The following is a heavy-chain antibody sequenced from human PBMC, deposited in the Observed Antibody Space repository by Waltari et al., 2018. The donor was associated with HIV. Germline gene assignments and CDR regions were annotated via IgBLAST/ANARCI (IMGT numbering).Heavy chain of an antibody. CDR1: GFTFSSYG. CDR3: AKDRPYYYDSSGYYFDY. J-gene: IGHJ4*02. CDR2: IRYDGSNK. V-gene: IGHV3-30*02. D-gene: IGHD3-22*01. Sequence: QVQLVESGGGVVQPGGSLRLSCAASGFTFSSYGMHWVRQAPGKGLEWVAFIRYDGSNKYYADSVKGRFIISRDNSKNTLYLQMNSLRAEDTAVYYCAKDRPYYYDSSGYYFDYWGQGTLVTVSS.